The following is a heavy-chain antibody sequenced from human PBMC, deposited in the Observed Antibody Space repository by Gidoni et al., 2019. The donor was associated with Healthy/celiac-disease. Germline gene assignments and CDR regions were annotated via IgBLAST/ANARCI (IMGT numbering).Heavy chain of an antibody. V-gene: IGHV3-30-3*01. D-gene: IGHD6-6*01. J-gene: IGHJ4*02. CDR1: GFTFSSYA. CDR3: ARGDLAARPVDY. Sequence: QVQLVESGGGVVQPGRSLRLSCAASGFTFSSYAMHWVRQAPGKGLEWVAVISYDGSNKYYADSVKGRFTISRDNSKNTLYLQMNSLRAEDTAVYYCARGDLAARPVDYWGQGTLVTVSS. CDR2: ISYDGSNK.